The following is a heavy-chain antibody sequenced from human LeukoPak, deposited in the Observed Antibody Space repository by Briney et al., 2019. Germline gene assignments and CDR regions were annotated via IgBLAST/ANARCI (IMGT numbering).Heavy chain of an antibody. CDR3: ARGILANYVWGSPIARVYYYYMDV. V-gene: IGHV1-69*13. CDR2: IIPIFGTA. D-gene: IGHD3-16*01. Sequence: ASVKVSCKASVGTFSSYAISWVRQAPGQGLEWMGGIIPIFGTANYAQKFQGRVTITADESTSTAYMELSSLRSEDTAVYYCARGILANYVWGSPIARVYYYYMDVWGKGTTVTISS. J-gene: IGHJ6*03. CDR1: VGTFSSYA.